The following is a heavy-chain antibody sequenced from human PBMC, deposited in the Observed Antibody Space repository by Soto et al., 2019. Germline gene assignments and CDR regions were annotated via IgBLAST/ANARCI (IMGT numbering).Heavy chain of an antibody. CDR3: ARGSPYSGYAW. J-gene: IGHJ4*02. CDR2: IYHSGST. CDR1: GGSFSGYY. V-gene: IGHV4-34*01. Sequence: QVQLQQWGAGLLKPSETLSLTCAVYGGSFSGYYWSWIRQPPGKGLEWIGEIYHSGSTNYNPSLKSRVTISVDSSKNQFSLKLSSVTAADTAVYYCARGSPYSGYAWWGQGTLFTVSS. D-gene: IGHD5-12*01.